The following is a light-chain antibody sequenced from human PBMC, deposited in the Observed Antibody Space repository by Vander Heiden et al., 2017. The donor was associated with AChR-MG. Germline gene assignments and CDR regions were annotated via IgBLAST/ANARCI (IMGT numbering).Light chain of an antibody. CDR3: LLYDGGVVV. V-gene: IGLV7-43*01. Sequence: QTVVTQEPSLTVSPGGTVTLTCASSTGAVTSTYYPNWFQQKPGQAPRALIYSTSKTHSWTPARFSGSLLGGKAALTLSGVQPEDEAEYYCLLYDGGVVVFGGGTKLTVL. J-gene: IGLJ2*01. CDR2: STS. CDR1: TGAVTSTYY.